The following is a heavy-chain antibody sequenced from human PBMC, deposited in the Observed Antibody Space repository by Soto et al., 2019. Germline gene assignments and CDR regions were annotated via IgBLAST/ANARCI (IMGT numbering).Heavy chain of an antibody. V-gene: IGHV1-3*01. CDR3: ARGEAWTDFDY. CDR1: GYTFTRYA. CDR2: INAGDGVT. J-gene: IGHJ4*02. Sequence: QVQLVQSGAEVKKPGASVKVSCKASGYTFTRYAIHWVRQAPGQRLEWMGWINAGDGVTKYSQKFQGRVTITWDTSASTAYMELSSLRSEDTAVFYCARGEAWTDFDYWCQGNLVTVSS. D-gene: IGHD1-26*01.